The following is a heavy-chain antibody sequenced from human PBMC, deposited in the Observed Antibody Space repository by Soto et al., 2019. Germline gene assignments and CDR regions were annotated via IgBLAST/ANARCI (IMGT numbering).Heavy chain of an antibody. CDR3: ARSDVYCSSVSCLFDY. V-gene: IGHV3-66*01. J-gene: IGHJ4*02. Sequence: GGSLRLSCAASGFTVSNYHMNWVRRAPGKGLEWVSVIYTAGSADFADSVKGRFSISRDDSKNTLYLQMNSLRAEDTALYYCARSDVYCSSVSCLFDYWGQGALVTVSS. CDR1: GFTVSNYH. CDR2: IYTAGSA. D-gene: IGHD2-2*01.